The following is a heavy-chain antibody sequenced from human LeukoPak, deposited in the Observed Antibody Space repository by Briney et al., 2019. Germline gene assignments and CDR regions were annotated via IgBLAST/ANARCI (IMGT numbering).Heavy chain of an antibody. CDR3: ARVLSSGWEDDY. J-gene: IGHJ4*02. D-gene: IGHD6-19*01. CDR1: GGTFSSYA. CDR2: ISAYNGNT. V-gene: IGHV1-18*01. Sequence: ASVKVSCKASGGTFSSYAISWVRQAPGQGLEWMGWISAYNGNTNYAQKLQGRVTMTTDTSTSTAYMELRSLRSDDTAVYYCARVLSSGWEDDYWGQGTLVTVSS.